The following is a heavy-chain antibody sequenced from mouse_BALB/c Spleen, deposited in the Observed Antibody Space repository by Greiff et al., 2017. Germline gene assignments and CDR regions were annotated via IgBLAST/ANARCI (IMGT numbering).Heavy chain of an antibody. CDR2: IYPGDGDT. J-gene: IGHJ2*01. CDR1: GYAFSSYW. CDR3: AREGNYYFDY. V-gene: IGHV1-82*01. D-gene: IGHD2-1*01. Sequence: VQLQQSGPELVKPGASVKISCKASGYAFSSYWMNWVKQRPGQGLEWIGRIYPGDGDTNYNGKFKGKATLTADKSSSTAYMQLSSLTSVDSAVYFCAREGNYYFDYWGQGTTLTVSS.